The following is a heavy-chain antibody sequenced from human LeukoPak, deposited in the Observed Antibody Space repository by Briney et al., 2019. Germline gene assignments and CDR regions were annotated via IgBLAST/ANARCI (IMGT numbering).Heavy chain of an antibody. J-gene: IGHJ4*02. CDR2: ISGSGGST. Sequence: GGSLRLSCAASGFTFSSYAMSWVRQAPGKGLEWVSAISGSGGSTYYADSVKGRFTISRDNSKNTLYLQMNSLRAEDTAVYYCAKGRFRVGATHPTDYWGQGTLVTVSS. D-gene: IGHD1-26*01. CDR3: AKGRFRVGATHPTDY. CDR1: GFTFSSYA. V-gene: IGHV3-23*01.